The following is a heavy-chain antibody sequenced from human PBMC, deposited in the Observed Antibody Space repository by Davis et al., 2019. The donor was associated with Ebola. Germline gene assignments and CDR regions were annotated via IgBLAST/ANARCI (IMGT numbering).Heavy chain of an antibody. Sequence: GESLKISCAASGFTFSSYWMSWVRQAPGKGREWGANIKQDGSEKYYVDSVKGQFTISRDNAKNSLYLQMNSLRAEDTAVYYCTSQTTVTDYWGQGTLVTVSS. CDR2: IKQDGSEK. J-gene: IGHJ4*02. CDR1: GFTFSSYW. V-gene: IGHV3-7*03. CDR3: TSQTTVTDY. D-gene: IGHD4-17*01.